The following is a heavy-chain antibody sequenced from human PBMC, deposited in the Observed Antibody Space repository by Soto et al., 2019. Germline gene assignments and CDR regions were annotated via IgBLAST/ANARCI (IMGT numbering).Heavy chain of an antibody. D-gene: IGHD2-2*01. V-gene: IGHV1-18*01. J-gene: IGHJ6*03. CDR3: ARVGYCSSTSCYVSYYYYMDV. Sequence: QVQLVQSGAEVKKPGASVKVSCKASGYTFTSYGISWVRQAPGQGLEWMGWISAYNGNTNYAQKLQGRVTMTTDTSTSTAYMELRSLRSDDTDVYYCARVGYCSSTSCYVSYYYYMDVWGKGTTVTVSS. CDR2: ISAYNGNT. CDR1: GYTFTSYG.